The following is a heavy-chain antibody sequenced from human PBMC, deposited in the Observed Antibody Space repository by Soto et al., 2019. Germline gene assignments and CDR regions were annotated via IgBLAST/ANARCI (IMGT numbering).Heavy chain of an antibody. J-gene: IGHJ3*02. D-gene: IGHD3-22*01. CDR2: FDPEDGET. V-gene: IGHV1-24*01. Sequence: ASVKVSCKVSGYTLTELSMHWVRQAPGKGLEWMGGFDPEDGETIYAQKFQGRVTMTEDTSTDTAYMELSSLRSEDTAVYYCATLDDSSGYYYGSRRLDAFDIWGQGTMVTVSS. CDR3: ATLDDSSGYYYGSRRLDAFDI. CDR1: GYTLTELS.